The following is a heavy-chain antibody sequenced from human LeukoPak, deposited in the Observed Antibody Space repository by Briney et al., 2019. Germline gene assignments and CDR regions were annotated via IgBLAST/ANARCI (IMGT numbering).Heavy chain of an antibody. CDR2: IWYDGSNK. D-gene: IGHD1-26*01. V-gene: IGHV3-33*01. CDR3: ATDRNSGKYYDY. CDR1: GFTFSSYG. Sequence: GGSLRLSCAASGFTFSSYGMHWVRQAPGKGLEWVAVIWYDGSNKYYADSVKGRFTISRDNSKDTLYLQMNSLRAEDTAVYYCATDRNSGKYYDYWGQGTLVTVSS. J-gene: IGHJ4*02.